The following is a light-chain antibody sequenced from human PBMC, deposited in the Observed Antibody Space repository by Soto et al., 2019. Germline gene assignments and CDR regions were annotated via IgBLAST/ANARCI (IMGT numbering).Light chain of an antibody. CDR3: FSYAGDSVYV. CDR1: SRDIGNYNY. Sequence: QSVLTQPASVSGSPGQSITISCTGTSRDIGNYNYVSWYQHHPGKAPKLMIYEVTSRPSGVSDRFSGSKSGMTASLTISGLQPEDEADYYCFSYAGDSVYVFGTGTKVTVL. CDR2: EVT. V-gene: IGLV2-14*01. J-gene: IGLJ1*01.